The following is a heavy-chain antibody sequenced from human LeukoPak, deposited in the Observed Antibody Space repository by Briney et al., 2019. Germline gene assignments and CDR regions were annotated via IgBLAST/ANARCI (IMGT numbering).Heavy chain of an antibody. CDR1: GFIFSSYA. CDR2: LSYDEISK. V-gene: IGHV3-30*01. D-gene: IGHD1-26*01. J-gene: IGHJ4*02. CDR3: ARPVVNSGIDF. Sequence: GGSLRLSCAASGFIFSSYAMHWVRQAPGKGLEWVAVLSYDEISKYYADSVKGRFTISRDNSKNTLYLQVNSLRAEDTAIYYCARPVVNSGIDFWGQGTLVTVSS.